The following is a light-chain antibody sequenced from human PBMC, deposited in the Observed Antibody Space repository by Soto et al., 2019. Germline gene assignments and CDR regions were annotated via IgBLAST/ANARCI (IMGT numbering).Light chain of an antibody. J-gene: IGLJ3*02. V-gene: IGLV2-11*01. CDR3: CSYAARGTSWV. CDR2: DVS. CDR1: SSDVGGYNY. Sequence: QSALTQPRSVSGSPGQSVTISCTGTSSDVGGYNYVSWYQQHPGKAPKVMIYDVSERPSGVPDRFSGSKSGNTASLTISGLQADDEADYDCCSYAARGTSWVFGGGTKLTVL.